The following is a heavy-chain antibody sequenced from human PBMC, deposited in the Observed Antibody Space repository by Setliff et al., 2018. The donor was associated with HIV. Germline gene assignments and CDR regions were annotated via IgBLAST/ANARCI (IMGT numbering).Heavy chain of an antibody. J-gene: IGHJ3*02. D-gene: IGHD2-8*01. CDR3: ASKLYCTYGVCLDAFDI. CDR1: GYTFTGYY. Sequence: ASVKVSCKASGYTFTGYYIHWVRQAPGQGLEWRGRVNPNSGGTNYAQKFQGRVTMTRDTSISTAYMELSRLRSDDTAVYYCASKLYCTYGVCLDAFDIWGQGTMVTVSS. V-gene: IGHV1-2*06. CDR2: VNPNSGGT.